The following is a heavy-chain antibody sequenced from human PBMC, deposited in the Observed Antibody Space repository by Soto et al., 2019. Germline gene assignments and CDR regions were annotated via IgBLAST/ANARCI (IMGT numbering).Heavy chain of an antibody. D-gene: IGHD2-8*01. J-gene: IGHJ4*02. Sequence: QVQLVQSGAEVKKPGASVKVSCKASGYTFTSYGISWVRQAPGQGLEWMGWISSYNGNTNYAQKLQGRVTMTADTATSTAYMELRSPRSDDTAVYYCVSDNGNESDYWGQRTLITVSS. CDR1: GYTFTSYG. V-gene: IGHV1-18*01. CDR3: VSDNGNESDY. CDR2: ISSYNGNT.